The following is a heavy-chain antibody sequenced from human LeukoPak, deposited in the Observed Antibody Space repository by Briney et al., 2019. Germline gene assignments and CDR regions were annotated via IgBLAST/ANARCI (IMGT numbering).Heavy chain of an antibody. D-gene: IGHD2-2*01. CDR3: ARSRYCSSTSCYGMDV. Sequence: PSETLSLTCTVSGGSISSGGYYWTWIRQYPGKGLEWSGYIYYSGSTYYNPSLTSRVTISVDTSKNQFSLKLSSVTAADTAVYYCARSRYCSSTSCYGMDVWGQGTTVTVSS. CDR1: GGSISSGGYY. J-gene: IGHJ6*02. V-gene: IGHV4-31*03. CDR2: IYYSGST.